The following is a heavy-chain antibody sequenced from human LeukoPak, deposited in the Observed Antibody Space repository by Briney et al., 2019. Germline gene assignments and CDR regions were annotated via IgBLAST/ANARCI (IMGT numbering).Heavy chain of an antibody. CDR2: IYFSGST. V-gene: IGHV4-59*08. J-gene: IGHJ5*02. CDR1: GGSISSYY. D-gene: IGHD4-11*01. Sequence: PSETLSLTCTVSGGSISSYYWSWIRQPPGKRPEWIGYIYFSGSTKYNPSLKSRVTISLDTSKNQFSLKLRSVTAADTAVYYCAQTVATDMINWFAPWGQGTLVTVSS. CDR3: AQTVATDMINWFAP.